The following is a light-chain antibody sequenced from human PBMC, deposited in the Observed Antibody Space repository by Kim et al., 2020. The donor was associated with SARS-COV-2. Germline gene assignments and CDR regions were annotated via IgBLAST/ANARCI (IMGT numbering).Light chain of an antibody. CDR2: RND. Sequence: QRLTLRYSGRGTNIGSNCGYRDQQLPGTAPKQLIYRNDRRPSGVADRFSGSKSGTSASLAISGLRSEDEADYYCAAWDDSLSGSWVFGGETQLTVL. CDR3: AAWDDSLSGSWV. J-gene: IGLJ3*02. V-gene: IGLV1-47*01. CDR1: GTNIGSNC.